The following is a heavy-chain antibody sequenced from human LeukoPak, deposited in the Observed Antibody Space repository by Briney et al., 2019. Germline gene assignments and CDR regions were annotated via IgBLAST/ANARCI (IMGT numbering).Heavy chain of an antibody. J-gene: IGHJ4*02. CDR3: ARDGGEQWTLDY. CDR2: IDSSSYI. Sequence: GGSLRLSCAASGFTFSSYTMNWVRQAPGKGLEWVSSIDSSSYIYYADSLKGRFTISRDNAKNSLYLQMNSLRAEDTAVYYCARDGGEQWTLDYWGQGTLVTVSS. D-gene: IGHD6-19*01. CDR1: GFTFSSYT. V-gene: IGHV3-21*01.